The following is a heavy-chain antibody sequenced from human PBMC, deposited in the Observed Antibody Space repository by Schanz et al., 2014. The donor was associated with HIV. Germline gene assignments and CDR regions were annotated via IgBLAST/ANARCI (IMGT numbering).Heavy chain of an antibody. J-gene: IGHJ4*02. CDR3: ANEEVPNDY. CDR2: ISGKGNTI. Sequence: QVQLVESGGGLVKPGGSLRLSCAASGFSFSDTYMTWIRQAPGKGLEWVSYISGKGNTIYYADSVKGRFTISRDNAKNSLSLQMNSLRAEDTAVYYCANEEVPNDYWGQGTLVTVSS. V-gene: IGHV3-11*01. CDR1: GFSFSDTY.